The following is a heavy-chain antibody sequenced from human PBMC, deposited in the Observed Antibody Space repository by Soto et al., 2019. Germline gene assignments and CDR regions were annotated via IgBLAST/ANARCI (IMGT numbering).Heavy chain of an antibody. CDR1: GFTFSSYG. D-gene: IGHD4-17*01. CDR3: AKDQIPLRCRYGMDV. V-gene: IGHV3-30*18. Sequence: QVQLVESGGGVVLPGRSLRLSCAASGFTFSSYGMHWVRQAPGKGLEWVAVISYDGSNKYYADSVKGRFTISRDNSKNTLYLQMNSLRAEDTAVYYCAKDQIPLRCRYGMDVWGQGTTVTVSS. J-gene: IGHJ6*02. CDR2: ISYDGSNK.